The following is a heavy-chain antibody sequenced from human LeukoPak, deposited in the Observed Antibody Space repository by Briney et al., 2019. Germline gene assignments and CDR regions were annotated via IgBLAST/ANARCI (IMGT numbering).Heavy chain of an antibody. J-gene: IGHJ3*02. CDR1: GFTFSSYG. CDR2: ISYDGIKK. V-gene: IGHV3-30*18. CDR3: AKFYYRYGGNSVLSEDTRENLYDI. Sequence: PGGSLRLSCAASGFTFSSYGIHWVRQAPGKGLEWVAVISYDGIKKFYADSVKGRFTISRDNSKNTLYLQMNSLRAEDTAVYYCAKFYYRYGGNSVLSEDTRENLYDIWGQGTMVAVSS. D-gene: IGHD4-23*01.